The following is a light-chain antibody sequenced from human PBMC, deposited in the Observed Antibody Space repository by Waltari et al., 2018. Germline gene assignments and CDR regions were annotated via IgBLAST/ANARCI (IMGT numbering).Light chain of an antibody. Sequence: QSALTQPASVSGSPGQSITIPCTGTSSDVGGYNYVPWYQQHPGKAPKLMIYEVSNRPSGVSNRFSGSKSGNTASLTISGLKAEDEADYYCSSYTSSSIWVFGGGTKLTVL. J-gene: IGLJ3*02. CDR2: EVS. V-gene: IGLV2-14*01. CDR1: SSDVGGYNY. CDR3: SSYTSSSIWV.